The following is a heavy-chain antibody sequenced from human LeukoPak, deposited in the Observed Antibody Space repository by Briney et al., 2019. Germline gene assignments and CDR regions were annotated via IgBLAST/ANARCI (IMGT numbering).Heavy chain of an antibody. V-gene: IGHV4-34*01. CDR1: GGSFSGYY. CDR2: INHSGST. CDR3: AREGSSGWYGFDP. J-gene: IGHJ5*02. D-gene: IGHD6-19*01. Sequence: SETLSLTCAVYGGSFSGYYWSWIRQPPGKGLEWIGEINHSGSTNYNPSLKSRVTISVDTSKNQFSLKLSSVTAADTAVYYCAREGSSGWYGFDPWGQGTLVTVSS.